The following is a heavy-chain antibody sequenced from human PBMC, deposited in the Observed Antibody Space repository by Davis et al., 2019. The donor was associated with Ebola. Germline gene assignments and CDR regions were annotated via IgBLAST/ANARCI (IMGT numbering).Heavy chain of an antibody. CDR1: GFTFSDYY. Sequence: PGGSLRFSCAASGFTFSDYYMSWIRQAPGKGLEWVSYISSSSTTIYFADSVKGRFTISRDNAKNSLYLQMNSLRDEDTAVYYCAGEVLASFDYWGQGILVTVSS. D-gene: IGHD4/OR15-4a*01. J-gene: IGHJ4*02. CDR2: ISSSSTTI. V-gene: IGHV3-11*04. CDR3: AGEVLASFDY.